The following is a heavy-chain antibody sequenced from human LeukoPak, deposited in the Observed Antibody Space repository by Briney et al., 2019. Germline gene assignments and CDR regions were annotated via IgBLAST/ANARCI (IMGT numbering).Heavy chain of an antibody. CDR3: AKDGNAAMVAPPLDY. D-gene: IGHD5-18*01. CDR2: TRYDGANK. V-gene: IGHV3-30*02. J-gene: IGHJ4*02. Sequence: PGGSLRLSCTASGFTFSNYGMHWVRQAPGKGLEWVAFTRYDGANKYYADSVKGRFTISRDNSKNTLNLQMISLRAEDTAVYYCAKDGNAAMVAPPLDYWGQGTLVTVSS. CDR1: GFTFSNYG.